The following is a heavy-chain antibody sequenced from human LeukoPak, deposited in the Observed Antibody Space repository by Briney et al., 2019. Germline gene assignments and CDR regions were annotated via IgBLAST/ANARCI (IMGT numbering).Heavy chain of an antibody. CDR1: GFTFSSYW. CDR3: ARGSRGNFDY. V-gene: IGHV3-21*01. D-gene: IGHD4-23*01. Sequence: PGGSLRLSCAASGFTFSSYWMHWVRQAPGKGLERVSSISSNNNYIYYADSVKGRFTISRDNAKNSLYLQMNSLRAEDTAVCYCARGSRGNFDYWGQGTLVTVSS. CDR2: ISSNNNYI. J-gene: IGHJ4*02.